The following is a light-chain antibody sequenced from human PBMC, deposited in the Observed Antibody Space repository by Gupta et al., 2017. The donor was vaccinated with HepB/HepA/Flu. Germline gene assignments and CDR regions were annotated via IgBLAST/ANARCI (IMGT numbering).Light chain of an antibody. V-gene: IGKV3-15*01. CDR3: QQYNNWPPFT. CDR1: QSVGTN. CDR2: GVS. J-gene: IGKJ2*01. Sequence: EIMMTQSPATLSVSPGERATLSCRASQSVGTNLAWYQQKPGQSPRLLIYGVSTRATGIPARFSGSESGTEFTLTISSLQSEDFAIYHCQQYNNWPPFTFGQGTKLEIK.